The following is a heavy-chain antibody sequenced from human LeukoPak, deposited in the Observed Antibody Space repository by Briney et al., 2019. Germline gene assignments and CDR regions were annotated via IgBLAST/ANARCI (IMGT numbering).Heavy chain of an antibody. CDR1: GDSISNYH. V-gene: IGHV4-59*01. J-gene: IGHJ6*03. Sequence: SETLSLTCSVSGDSISNYHWNWIRQSPGEGLEWVGDVSDSGSTNYNPSLKSRVTISVDMSKNHVSLTLSSVTPADAAVYYCARSRPQNRWATSYYYMDVWGKGTTVTISS. CDR2: VSDSGST. CDR3: ARSRPQNRWATSYYYMDV. D-gene: IGHD5-24*01.